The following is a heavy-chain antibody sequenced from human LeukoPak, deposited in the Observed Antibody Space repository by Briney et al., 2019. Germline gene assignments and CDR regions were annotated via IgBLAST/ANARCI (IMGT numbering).Heavy chain of an antibody. J-gene: IGHJ4*02. CDR3: AKDLYYSGSGSYYGVHDY. Sequence: PGGSLRLSCAASGFIFSSYGMHWVRQAPGKGLEWVAFIRYDGRNKYYADSVKGRFTISRDNSKNTLYLQMISLRDEDTAVYHCAKDLYYSGSGSYYGVHDYWGQGTLVTVSS. V-gene: IGHV3-30*02. D-gene: IGHD3-10*01. CDR2: IRYDGRNK. CDR1: GFIFSSYG.